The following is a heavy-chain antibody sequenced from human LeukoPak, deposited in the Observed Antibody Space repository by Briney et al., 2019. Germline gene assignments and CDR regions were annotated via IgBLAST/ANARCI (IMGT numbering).Heavy chain of an antibody. J-gene: IGHJ4*02. CDR1: GGSISGSNYY. D-gene: IGHD2-21*01. CDR2: IKPKTDGETT. V-gene: IGHV3-15*07. Sequence: KTSETLSLTCTVSGGSISGSNYYWGWIRQPPGKGLEWVGRIKPKTDGETTEYAAPVKDRFSISRDDSKSMMYLQMNSLKTEDTAVYYCITPLPYSAQGGQGTLVTVSS. CDR3: ITPLPYSAQ.